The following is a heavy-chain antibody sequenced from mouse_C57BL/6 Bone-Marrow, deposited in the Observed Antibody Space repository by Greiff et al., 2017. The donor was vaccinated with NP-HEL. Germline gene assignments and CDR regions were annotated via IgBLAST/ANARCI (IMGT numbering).Heavy chain of an antibody. V-gene: IGHV1-50*01. CDR2: IDPSDSYT. J-gene: IGHJ4*01. D-gene: IGHD1-1*01. Sequence: QVQLQQPGAELVKPGASVKLSCKASGYTFTSYWVQWVKQRPGQGLEWIGEIDPSDSYTNYNQKFKGKATLTVDTSSSTAYMQLSSLTSEDSAVYYCARENYYGSSFYYYAMDYWGQGTSVTVSS. CDR3: ARENYYGSSFYYYAMDY. CDR1: GYTFTSYW.